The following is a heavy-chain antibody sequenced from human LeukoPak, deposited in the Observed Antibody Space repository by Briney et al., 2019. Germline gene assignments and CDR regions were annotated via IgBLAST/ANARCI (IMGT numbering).Heavy chain of an antibody. V-gene: IGHV1-24*01. CDR1: GYTLTELS. J-gene: IGHJ4*02. CDR3: ATGLFIAAADHHDY. CDR2: FDPEDGET. D-gene: IGHD6-13*01. Sequence: ASVNVSCKVSGYTLTELSMHWVRQAPGKGVEWMGGFDPEDGETIYAQKFQGRVTMTEDTSTDTAYMELSSLRSEDTAVYYCATGLFIAAADHHDYWGQGTLVTVSS.